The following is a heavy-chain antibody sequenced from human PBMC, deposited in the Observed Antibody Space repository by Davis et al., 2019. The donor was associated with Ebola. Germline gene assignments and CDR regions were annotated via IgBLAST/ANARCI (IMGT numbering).Heavy chain of an antibody. J-gene: IGHJ6*02. Sequence: PGGSLRLSCAASGFTFSSYSMNWVRQAPGKGLEWVSSISSSSSYIYYADSVKGRFTISRDNAKNSLHLQMNSLRAEDTAVYYCARDGSITVAAGVYYYYGMDVWGQGTTVTVSS. CDR3: ARDGSITVAAGVYYYYGMDV. V-gene: IGHV3-21*01. CDR2: ISSSSSYI. D-gene: IGHD6-19*01. CDR1: GFTFSSYS.